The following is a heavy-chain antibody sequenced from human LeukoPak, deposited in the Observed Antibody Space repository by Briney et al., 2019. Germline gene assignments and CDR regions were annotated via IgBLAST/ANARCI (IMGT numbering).Heavy chain of an antibody. Sequence: SETLSLICTVSGGSISSYYWSWIRQPPGKGLEWIGYIYYSGSADYNPSLKSRVTISVDTSKNQFSLKLRSVTAADTAVYYCARDKVPGDYWGQGTLVTVSS. CDR2: IYYSGSA. D-gene: IGHD2-2*01. CDR3: ARDKVPGDY. CDR1: GGSISSYY. J-gene: IGHJ4*02. V-gene: IGHV4-59*01.